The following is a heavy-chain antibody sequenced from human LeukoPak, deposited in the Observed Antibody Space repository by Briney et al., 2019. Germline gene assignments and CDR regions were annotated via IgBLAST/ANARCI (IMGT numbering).Heavy chain of an antibody. J-gene: IGHJ4*02. CDR1: GGTFSSYA. CDR2: IIPIFGTA. CDR3: ARGDDYGDYGAAY. D-gene: IGHD4-17*01. Sequence: ASVKVSCKASGGTFSSYAISWVRQAPGQGLEWMGGIIPIFGTANYAQKFQGRVTITADESTSTAYMELSSLRSEDTAVYYSARGDDYGDYGAAYWGQGTLVTVSS. V-gene: IGHV1-69*13.